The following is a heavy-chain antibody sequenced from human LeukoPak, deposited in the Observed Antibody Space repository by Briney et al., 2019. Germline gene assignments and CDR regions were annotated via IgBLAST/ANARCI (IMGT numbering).Heavy chain of an antibody. J-gene: IGHJ3*02. CDR3: ASLGYGASFNI. Sequence: SETLSLTCTVSGGSISSGGYYWSWIRQPPGKGLEWIGYIYHSGSTYYNPSLKSRVTISVDRSKNQFSLKLSSVTPADTAVYYCASLGYGASFNIWGQGTMVTVSS. D-gene: IGHD5-12*01. CDR1: GGSISSGGYY. CDR2: IYHSGST. V-gene: IGHV4-30-2*01.